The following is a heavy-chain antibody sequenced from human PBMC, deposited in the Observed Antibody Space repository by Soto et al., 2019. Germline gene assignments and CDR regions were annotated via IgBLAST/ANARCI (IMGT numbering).Heavy chain of an antibody. V-gene: IGHV3-53*01. CDR1: GFAFSSSY. Sequence: GGSLRLSCAASGFAFSSSYMSWVRQAPGKGLEWLSVIYSGGNADYANSVKGRFTISRDNSKSTLYLQMNSLRAEDTAVYFCVGGHPDTEVTGTEVFDYWGQGTLVTVSS. D-gene: IGHD5-18*01. CDR2: IYSGGNA. CDR3: VGGHPDTEVTGTEVFDY. J-gene: IGHJ4*02.